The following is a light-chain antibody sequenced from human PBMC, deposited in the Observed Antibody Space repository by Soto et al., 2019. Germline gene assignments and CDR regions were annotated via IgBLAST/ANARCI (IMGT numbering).Light chain of an antibody. J-gene: IGKJ2*01. V-gene: IGKV3-20*01. CDR3: QQYGSSPPYT. Sequence: EVVLTQSPGTLSLSPGERATLSCRASQSVSNNYFAWYQQKPGQAPRLLIFGSSDRATGIPDRFSGSGSASDFTLTISSLEPEDFAVYYYQQYGSSPPYTFGQGTKLEIK. CDR1: QSVSNNY. CDR2: GSS.